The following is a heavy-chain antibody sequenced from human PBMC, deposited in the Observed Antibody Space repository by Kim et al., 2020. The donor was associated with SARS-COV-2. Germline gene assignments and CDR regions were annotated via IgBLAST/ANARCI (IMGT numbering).Heavy chain of an antibody. CDR3: ARSVNGRRYGRLDY. J-gene: IGHJ4*02. CDR1: GFTFSSYG. CDR2: IWDDGSNT. D-gene: IGHD3-16*02. V-gene: IGHV3-33*01. Sequence: GGSLRLSCAASGFTFSSYGMHWVRQAPGKGLEWVAAIWDDGSNTYYADSVKGRFTISRDNSKNTLYLQMNSLRAEDTAVYYCARSVNGRRYGRLDYWGQG.